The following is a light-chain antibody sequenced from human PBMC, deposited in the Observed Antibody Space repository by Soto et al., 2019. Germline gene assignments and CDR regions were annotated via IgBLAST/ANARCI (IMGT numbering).Light chain of an antibody. V-gene: IGKV1-39*01. CDR3: QQSYSTPPWT. J-gene: IGKJ1*01. CDR2: DAS. CDR1: QSIRSY. Sequence: DIQLTQSPSSLSASVGDKVTITCRASQSIRSYLNWVQQKPGKAPKLLIYDASSLQTGVPSMFSGSGSGTDFSLTISSLQPEDFATYYCQQSYSTPPWTFGQGTKVEIK.